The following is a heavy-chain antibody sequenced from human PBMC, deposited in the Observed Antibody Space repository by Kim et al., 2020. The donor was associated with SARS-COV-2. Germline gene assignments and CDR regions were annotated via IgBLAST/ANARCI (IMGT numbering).Heavy chain of an antibody. CDR3: ARGIDFLGGAGCYFDL. J-gene: IGHJ2*01. D-gene: IGHD3-3*01. V-gene: IGHV4-59*01. CDR1: GDPINSDY. Sequence: SETLSLKCTVSGDPINSDYWSWIRQAPGKGLEWIAFVYYTGVIVYNPSLKSRATISMDRSNNQVSLELTSLTTADTAVYYCARGIDFLGGAGCYFDLVGR. CDR2: VYYTGVI.